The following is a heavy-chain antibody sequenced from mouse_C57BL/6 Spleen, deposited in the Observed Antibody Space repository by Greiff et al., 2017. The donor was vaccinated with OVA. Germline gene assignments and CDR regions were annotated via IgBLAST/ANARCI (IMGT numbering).Heavy chain of an antibody. V-gene: IGHV5-17*01. CDR2: ISSGSSTI. D-gene: IGHD2-1*01. Sequence: EVMLVESGGGLVKPGGSLKLSCAASGFTFSDYGMHWVRQAPEKGLEWVAYISSGSSTIDYADKVKGRFTISRDNAKNTLFLQMTSLRSEDTAMYYCASDIYYGNTWFAYWGQGTLVTVSA. CDR1: GFTFSDYG. J-gene: IGHJ3*01. CDR3: ASDIYYGNTWFAY.